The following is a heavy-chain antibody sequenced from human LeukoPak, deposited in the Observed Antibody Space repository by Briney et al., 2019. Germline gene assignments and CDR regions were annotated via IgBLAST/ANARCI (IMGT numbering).Heavy chain of an antibody. J-gene: IGHJ4*02. D-gene: IGHD3-16*02. CDR1: GFTFSRHW. Sequence: GGSLRLSCAASGFTFSRHWMTWVRQAPGKGLEWVANIKEDGSEQYYVDSIKGRFTISRDNAKNSLYLQMSSLRAEDTAIYYCMRETVSVITDFDYWGQGTLVTVSS. V-gene: IGHV3-7*01. CDR2: IKEDGSEQ. CDR3: MRETVSVITDFDY.